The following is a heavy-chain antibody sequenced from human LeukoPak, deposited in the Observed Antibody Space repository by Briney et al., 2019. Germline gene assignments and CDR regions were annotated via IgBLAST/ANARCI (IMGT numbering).Heavy chain of an antibody. J-gene: IGHJ4*02. CDR3: ARSDFRGYCSSSSCYTYFY. Sequence: GGSLRLSCAASGFTFSSSAMHWVRQAPGKGLEWVAVISFDGNNEYYADSVKGRFTLSRDNSKNTLYLQMSTLRAEDTAVYYCARSDFRGYCSSSSCYTYFYWGQGTLVTVSS. V-gene: IGHV3-30-3*01. CDR1: GFTFSSSA. CDR2: ISFDGNNE. D-gene: IGHD2-2*02.